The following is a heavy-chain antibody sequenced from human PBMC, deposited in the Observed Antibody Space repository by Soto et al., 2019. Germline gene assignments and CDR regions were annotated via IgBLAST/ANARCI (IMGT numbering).Heavy chain of an antibody. V-gene: IGHV1-18*01. D-gene: IGHD5-18*01. J-gene: IGHJ6*02. CDR2: ISGHNGQT. CDR3: ARDGRKQLWVEGRNAMDV. Sequence: QVQLVQSGPEVKKPGASVKVSCKASAYTFNTYGISWVRRAPGQGLERMGWISGHNGQTNYAQKFRGRVTITTDTSTSTAYTELRSLRYDDTAIYYCARDGRKQLWVEGRNAMDVCGQGTTVTVSS. CDR1: AYTFNTYG.